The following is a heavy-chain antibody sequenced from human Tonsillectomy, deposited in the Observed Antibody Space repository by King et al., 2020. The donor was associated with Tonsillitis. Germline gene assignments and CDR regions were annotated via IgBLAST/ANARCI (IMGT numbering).Heavy chain of an antibody. CDR1: GFSLSTSGVG. Sequence: FTLKEAGPTLVKPTQTLTLTCTFSGFSLSTSGVGVGWIRQPPGKALEWLALIYWDDGKRYSASLKSRRTITKDTPKNKVVLTMTNMDPVDTATYYCAHVIYAYRVSWSTYYYFDYWGQGTLVTVSS. D-gene: IGHD6-13*01. J-gene: IGHJ4*02. V-gene: IGHV2-5*02. CDR3: AHVIYAYRVSWSTYYYFDY. CDR2: IYWDDGK.